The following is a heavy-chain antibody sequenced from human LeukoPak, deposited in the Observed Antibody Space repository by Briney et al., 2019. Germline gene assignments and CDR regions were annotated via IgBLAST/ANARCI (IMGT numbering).Heavy chain of an antibody. CDR3: ARGYCSGGSCYHLGY. D-gene: IGHD2-15*01. Sequence: ASVKVSCKASGYTFTSHGITWVRQAPGQGLEWMGWINTNTGNPTYAQGFTGRFVFSLDTSVSTAYLQISSLKAEDTAVYYCARGYCSGGSCYHLGYWGQGTLVTVSS. CDR1: GYTFTSHG. J-gene: IGHJ4*02. V-gene: IGHV7-4-1*02. CDR2: INTNTGNP.